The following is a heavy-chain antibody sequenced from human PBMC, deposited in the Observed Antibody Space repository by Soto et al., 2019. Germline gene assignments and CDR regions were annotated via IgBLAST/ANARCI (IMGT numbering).Heavy chain of an antibody. V-gene: IGHV3-23*01. D-gene: IGHD3-10*01. J-gene: IGHJ3*02. CDR1: GFTFSSYA. Sequence: PGGSLRLSCAASGFTFSSYAMSWVRQAPGKGLEWVSAISGSGGSTYYADSVKGRFTISRDNSKNTLYLQMNSLRAEDTAVYYCAKDLKGNSNMVRGVPDAFDIWGQGTMVTVSS. CDR2: ISGSGGST. CDR3: AKDLKGNSNMVRGVPDAFDI.